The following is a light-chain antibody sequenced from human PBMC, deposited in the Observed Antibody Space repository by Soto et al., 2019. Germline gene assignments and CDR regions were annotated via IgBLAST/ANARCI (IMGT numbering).Light chain of an antibody. V-gene: IGLV2-14*01. J-gene: IGLJ2*01. CDR3: SSYTSSSTVV. CDR1: SSDIGGYNY. CDR2: DVS. Sequence: QSALTQPASVSGSPGQSITISCTGTSSDIGGYNYVSWYQQQPGKAPKLMIYDVSNRPSGVSNRFSGSKSGNTASLTISGLQAEDEADYYRSSYTSSSTVVFGGGTKLTVL.